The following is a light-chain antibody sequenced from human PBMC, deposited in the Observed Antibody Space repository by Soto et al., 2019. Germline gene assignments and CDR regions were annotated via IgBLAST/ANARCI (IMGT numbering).Light chain of an antibody. CDR1: QSINNNY. Sequence: EIVLTQSPGTLSLSPGERATLSCRASQSINNNYLAWYQQKRDQAPKLLIYGASSRATGIPDRFSGSGSGTDFTLTISRLEPEDFAVYYCQQYGGSPRTLGQGTKVEIK. J-gene: IGKJ1*01. V-gene: IGKV3-20*01. CDR3: QQYGGSPRT. CDR2: GAS.